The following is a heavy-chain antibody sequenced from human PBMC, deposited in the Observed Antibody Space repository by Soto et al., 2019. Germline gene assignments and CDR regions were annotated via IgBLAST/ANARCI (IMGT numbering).Heavy chain of an antibody. CDR2: IDPNSGGT. CDR3: ARGTVGSIAAAGTVVGAFDI. J-gene: IGHJ3*02. V-gene: IGHV1-2*04. CDR1: GYTFTGYY. D-gene: IGHD6-13*01. Sequence: GASVKVSCKASGYTFTGYYMHWVRQAPGQGLERMGWIDPNSGGTNYAQKFQGWVTMTRDTSISTAYMELSRLRSDDTAVYYCARGTVGSIAAAGTVVGAFDIWGQGTMLTVSS.